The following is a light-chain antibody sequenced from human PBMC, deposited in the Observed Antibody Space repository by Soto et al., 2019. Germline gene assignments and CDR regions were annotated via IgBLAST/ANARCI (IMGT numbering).Light chain of an antibody. CDR3: QQSYDMPWT. CDR2: AAD. Sequence: DIQMTQSPSSLSASVGHTLTITCRASQSITNYLTWFQQKPGKAPSLLIFAADNLQDGVPSRFSGSGSGRDFSLTISSLQPEDFATYYCQQSYDMPWTFGQGTKVDIK. CDR1: QSITNY. J-gene: IGKJ1*01. V-gene: IGKV1-39*01.